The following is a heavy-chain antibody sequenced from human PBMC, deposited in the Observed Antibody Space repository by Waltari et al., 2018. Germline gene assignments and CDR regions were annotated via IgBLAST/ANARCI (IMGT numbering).Heavy chain of an antibody. CDR1: GYNFISYG. D-gene: IGHD1-7*01. V-gene: IGHV1-18*01. J-gene: IGHJ5*02. Sequence: QVQLVQSGAEVKKTGASVKVSCKASGYNFISYGISWVRQAPGQGLEWMGWRRAYNGNTNYAQKLQCRVTMTTDTSTSTAYMELRSLRSDDTAVYYCARTPPNWNYWFDPWGRGTLVTVSS. CDR2: RRAYNGNT. CDR3: ARTPPNWNYWFDP.